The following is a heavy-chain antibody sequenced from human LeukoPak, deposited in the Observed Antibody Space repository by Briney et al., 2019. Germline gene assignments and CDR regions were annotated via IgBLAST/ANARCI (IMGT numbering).Heavy chain of an antibody. V-gene: IGHV3-21*01. CDR3: AKVGTRMVTIVAPYYMDV. J-gene: IGHJ6*03. Sequence: GGSLRLSCAASGFTFSSYSMNWVRQAPGKGLEWVSSISSISSYIYYADSVKGRFTISRDNAKNSLYLQMNSLRAEDTAMYYCAKVGTRMVTIVAPYYMDVWGKGTTVTVSS. CDR2: ISSISSYI. D-gene: IGHD5-24*01. CDR1: GFTFSSYS.